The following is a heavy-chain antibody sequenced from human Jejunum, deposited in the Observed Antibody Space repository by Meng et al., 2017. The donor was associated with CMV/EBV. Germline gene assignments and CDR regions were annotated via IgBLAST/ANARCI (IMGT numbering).Heavy chain of an antibody. CDR3: VAEVGARVFDH. J-gene: IGHJ4*02. CDR1: GLTFTDYY. Sequence: LSCSASGLTFTDYYMDWVRQAPGKGLEWVALISNDGTYSNYVDSVRGRFTISRDNSKNTLSLQMDSLKPEDTAVYYCVAEVGARVFDHWGQGALVTVSS. CDR2: ISNDGTYS. V-gene: IGHV3-30*03. D-gene: IGHD1-26*01.